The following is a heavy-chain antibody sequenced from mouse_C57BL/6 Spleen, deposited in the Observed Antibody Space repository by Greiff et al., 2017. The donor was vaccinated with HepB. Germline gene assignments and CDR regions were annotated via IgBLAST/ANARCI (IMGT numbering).Heavy chain of an antibody. CDR1: GFSLTSYG. CDR3: ARTPGTTVVFDY. Sequence: VKVVESGPGLVQPSQSLSITCTVSGFSLTSYGVHWVRQSPGKGLEWLGVIWSGGSTDYNAAFISRLSISKDNSKSQVFFKMNSLQADDTAIYYCARTPGTTVVFDYWGQGTTLTVSS. CDR2: IWSGGST. D-gene: IGHD1-1*01. J-gene: IGHJ2*01. V-gene: IGHV2-2*01.